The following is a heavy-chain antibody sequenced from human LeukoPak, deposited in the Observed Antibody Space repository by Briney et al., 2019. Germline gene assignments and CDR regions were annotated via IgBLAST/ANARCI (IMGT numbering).Heavy chain of an antibody. Sequence: ASVKVSCKASGYTFTSYYMHWVRQAPGQGLEWMGIINPSGGSTNYAQKFQGRVTMTSDTSTSTVYMELSSLRSDDTAVYYCARRGILTGYMFDYWGQGTLVTVSS. CDR2: INPSGGST. CDR3: ARRGILTGYMFDY. V-gene: IGHV1-46*03. J-gene: IGHJ4*02. CDR1: GYTFTSYY. D-gene: IGHD3-9*01.